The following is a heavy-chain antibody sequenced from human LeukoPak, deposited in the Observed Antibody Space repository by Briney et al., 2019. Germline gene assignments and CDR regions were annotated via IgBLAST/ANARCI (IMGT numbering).Heavy chain of an antibody. J-gene: IGHJ2*01. CDR2: INHSGST. D-gene: IGHD2-15*01. CDR3: ARRRVVVVADTVSMLKRYWYFDL. Sequence: SETLSLTCAVYGGSFSGYYWSSIRQPPGKGLEWIGEINHSGSTNYNPSLKSRVTISVDTSKNQFSLKLSSVTAADTAVYYCARRRVVVVADTVSMLKRYWYFDLWGRGTLVTVSS. CDR1: GGSFSGYY. V-gene: IGHV4-34*01.